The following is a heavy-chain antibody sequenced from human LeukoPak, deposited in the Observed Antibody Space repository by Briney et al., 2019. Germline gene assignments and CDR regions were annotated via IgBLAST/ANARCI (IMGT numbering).Heavy chain of an antibody. D-gene: IGHD3-22*01. Sequence: VASVKVSCKASGYTFTSYGISWVRQAPGQGLEWMGWISAYNGNTNYAQKLQGRVTMTTDTSTSTAYMELRSLRSDDTAVYYCARDLGRITMIVVVMGWFDPWGQGTLVTVSS. CDR3: ARDLGRITMIVVVMGWFDP. V-gene: IGHV1-18*01. CDR1: GYTFTSYG. CDR2: ISAYNGNT. J-gene: IGHJ5*02.